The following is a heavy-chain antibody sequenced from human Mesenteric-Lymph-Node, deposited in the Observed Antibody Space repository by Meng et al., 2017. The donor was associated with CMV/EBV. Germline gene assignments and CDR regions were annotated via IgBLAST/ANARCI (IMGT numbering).Heavy chain of an antibody. CDR1: GFNLNEYT. Sequence: LGVSWSSVGFNLNEYTMNWVRQAPGKGLEWVSSISSSKNYIYYADSVKGRFTISRDNAKNSLYLQMNNLRADDTAVYYCAREGYQRWFDPWGQGTLVTVSS. D-gene: IGHD6-25*01. CDR3: AREGYQRWFDP. J-gene: IGHJ5*02. CDR2: ISSSKNYI. V-gene: IGHV3-21*01.